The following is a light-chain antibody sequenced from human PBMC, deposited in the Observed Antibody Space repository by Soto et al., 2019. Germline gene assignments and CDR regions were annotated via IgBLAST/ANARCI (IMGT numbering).Light chain of an antibody. Sequence: QSVLTQPRSVSGSPGQSVTISCTGTSSDVGGYNYVSWYQQHPGKAPKLMIYDVSKRPSGVPDRFSGSKSGNTASLTISGLQAEDEADYYCCSYAGSYTRYVFGTGTKLNVL. CDR2: DVS. J-gene: IGLJ1*01. V-gene: IGLV2-11*01. CDR1: SSDVGGYNY. CDR3: CSYAGSYTRYV.